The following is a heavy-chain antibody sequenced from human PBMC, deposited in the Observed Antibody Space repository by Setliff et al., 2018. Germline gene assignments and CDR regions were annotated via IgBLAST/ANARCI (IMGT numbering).Heavy chain of an antibody. Sequence: GGSLRLSCSGSGFNFSNYEINWVRQAPGKGLGWISYISSIGRLIHYADSVKGRFTVFRGNAGNSVHLQMNNLRVDDAAIYYCASPPIRQYNYYMDVWGKGTTVTVSS. CDR3: ASPPIRQYNYYMDV. CDR1: GFNFSNYE. V-gene: IGHV3-48*03. J-gene: IGHJ6*04. CDR2: ISSIGRLI. D-gene: IGHD1-20*01.